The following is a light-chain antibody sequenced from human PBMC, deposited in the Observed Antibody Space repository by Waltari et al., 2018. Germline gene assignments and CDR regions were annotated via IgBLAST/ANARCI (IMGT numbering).Light chain of an antibody. V-gene: IGKV1-NL1*01. CDR1: YAFTNS. Sequence: DIQMTQSPSSLSASIGDRVTITCRASYAFTNSLVWYQQKPGKAPKLLLYAASRLESGVPSRFSGSGSGTDYTLTISSLQPEDFATYYCQQYWSIPWTFGQGTKVEI. J-gene: IGKJ1*01. CDR2: AAS. CDR3: QQYWSIPWT.